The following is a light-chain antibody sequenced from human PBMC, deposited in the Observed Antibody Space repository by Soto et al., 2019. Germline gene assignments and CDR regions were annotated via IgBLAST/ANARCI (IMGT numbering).Light chain of an antibody. CDR1: QTVSSY. J-gene: IGKJ5*01. CDR3: QQYGTSPIT. Sequence: DNVLTQSPGTLSSSPGERATLSCRASQTVSSYLTWYQQRPGQAPRLLISGASRRATGIPDRFSGSGSGTDFTLTISRLEPEDFALYYCQQYGTSPITFGQGTRLEIK. V-gene: IGKV3-20*01. CDR2: GAS.